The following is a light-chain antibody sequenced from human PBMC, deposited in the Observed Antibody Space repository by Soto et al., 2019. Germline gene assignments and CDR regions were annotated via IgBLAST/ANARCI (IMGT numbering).Light chain of an antibody. CDR3: QQYQNWPLT. V-gene: IGKV3-15*01. J-gene: IGKJ4*01. CDR2: GAS. Sequence: EIVTTQSPATLSVSPGEGATLSCRASQSVSSNFAWYQQKPGQAPRLLIYGASTRATGIPARFSGSGSGTEFTLSISSLQSEDVAVYYCQQYQNWPLTFGGGTKVDIK. CDR1: QSVSSN.